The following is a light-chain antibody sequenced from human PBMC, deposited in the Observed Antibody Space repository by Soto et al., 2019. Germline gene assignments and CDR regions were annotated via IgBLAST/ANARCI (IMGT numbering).Light chain of an antibody. V-gene: IGKV3-15*01. CDR3: LQYNNWRRT. J-gene: IGKJ1*01. CDR1: QSVSSN. Sequence: EIVMTQSPATLSVSPGERATLSCRASQSVSSNLAWYQQKPGQAPRLLIYGASTRATGIPARFSGSGSVTDYFLTTSSRQSEEFSAYYCLQYNNWRRTFGQGTKVEIK. CDR2: GAS.